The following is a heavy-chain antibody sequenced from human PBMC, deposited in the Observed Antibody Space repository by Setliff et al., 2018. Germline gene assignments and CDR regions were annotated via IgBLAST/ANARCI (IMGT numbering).Heavy chain of an antibody. CDR1: GGSISSSSYY. CDR3: TRRPRGRAAFDI. Sequence: PSETLSLTCTVSGGSISSSSYYWGWIRQPPGKGLEWIGSIYYSGTTYYNLSLKSRVTISLDTSKSQFSLNLGSVTAADTAVYYCTRRPRGRAAFDIWGQGTMVTVSS. V-gene: IGHV4-39*01. CDR2: IYYSGTT. D-gene: IGHD3-10*01. J-gene: IGHJ3*02.